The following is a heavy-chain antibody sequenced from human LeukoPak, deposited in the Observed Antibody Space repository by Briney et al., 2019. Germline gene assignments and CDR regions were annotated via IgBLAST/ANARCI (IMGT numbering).Heavy chain of an antibody. CDR1: GYNFTIYW. Sequence: GESLKISCKGSGYNFTIYWIGWVRQMPGKGLEWMGVIYPGGSDTRYSPSFQGQVTISADNSISAAYLQWSSLKASDTAMYYCARQGRGYSPYYYYYMDVWGKGTTVTVSS. V-gene: IGHV5-51*01. CDR3: ARQGRGYSPYYYYYMDV. CDR2: IYPGGSDT. D-gene: IGHD5-24*01. J-gene: IGHJ6*03.